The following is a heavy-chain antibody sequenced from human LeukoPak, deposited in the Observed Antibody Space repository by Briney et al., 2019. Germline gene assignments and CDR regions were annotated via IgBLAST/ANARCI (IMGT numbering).Heavy chain of an antibody. V-gene: IGHV1-2*02. CDR1: GYTFTGYY. CDR3: ARATFFGVLGDYFDY. CDR2: INPNSGGT. J-gene: IGHJ4*02. Sequence: ASVKVSCKASGYTFTGYYMHWVRQAPGQGLEWMGWINPNSGGTNYAQKFQGRVIMTRDTSISTAYMELSRLRSDDTAVYYCARATFFGVLGDYFDYWGQGTLVTVSS. D-gene: IGHD3-3*01.